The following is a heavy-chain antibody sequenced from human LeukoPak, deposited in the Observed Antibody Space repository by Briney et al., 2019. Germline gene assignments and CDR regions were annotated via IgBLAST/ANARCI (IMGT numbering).Heavy chain of an antibody. J-gene: IGHJ5*02. CDR2: IIPIFGTA. CDR3: AGGYCSSTSCYSRHFDP. Sequence: SVKVSCKASGGTFSSYAISWVRQAPGQGLEWMGGIIPIFGTANYAQKFQGRVTITADESTSTAYMELSSLRSEGTAVYYCAGGYCSSTSCYSRHFDPWGQGTLVTVSS. CDR1: GGTFSSYA. D-gene: IGHD2-2*02. V-gene: IGHV1-69*13.